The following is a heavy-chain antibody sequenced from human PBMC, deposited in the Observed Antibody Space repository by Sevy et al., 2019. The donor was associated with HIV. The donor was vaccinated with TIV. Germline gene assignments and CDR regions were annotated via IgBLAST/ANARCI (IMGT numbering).Heavy chain of an antibody. V-gene: IGHV4-34*01. Sequence: SETLSLTCAVYGGSFSGYYWSWIRQPPGKGLEWIGEINHSGSTNYNPSLKSRVTISVDTSKNQFSLKLSSVTAADTAVYYCARGRLVVVVVAATTPFDYWGQGTLVTVSS. CDR1: GGSFSGYY. J-gene: IGHJ4*02. CDR2: INHSGST. D-gene: IGHD2-15*01. CDR3: ARGRLVVVVVAATTPFDY.